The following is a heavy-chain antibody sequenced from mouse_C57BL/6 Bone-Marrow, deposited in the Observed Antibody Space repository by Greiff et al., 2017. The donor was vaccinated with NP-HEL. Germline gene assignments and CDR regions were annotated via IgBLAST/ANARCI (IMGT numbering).Heavy chain of an antibody. CDR3: TVPYDGFAY. D-gene: IGHD2-12*01. J-gene: IGHJ3*01. Sequence: QVQLQQSGAELVRPGASVTLSCKASGYTFTDYEMHWVKQTPVHGLEWIGAIDPETGGTAYNQKFKGKAILTADQSSSTAYMELRSLTSEDSAVYYCTVPYDGFAYWGQGTLVTVSA. V-gene: IGHV1-15*01. CDR1: GYTFTDYE. CDR2: IDPETGGT.